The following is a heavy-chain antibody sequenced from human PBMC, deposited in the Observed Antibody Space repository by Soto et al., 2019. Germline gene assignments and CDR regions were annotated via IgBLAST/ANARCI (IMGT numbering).Heavy chain of an antibody. CDR1: GFTFDDYA. CDR3: AKDRRYSSGWYRID. V-gene: IGHV3-9*01. CDR2: ISWNSDSI. J-gene: IGHJ4*02. D-gene: IGHD6-19*01. Sequence: PGGSLRLSCAASGFTFDDYAMHWVRQAPGKGLEWVSGISWNSDSIGYADSVKGRFTISRDNAKNSLYLQMNSLRAEDTAVYYYAKDRRYSSGWYRIDWGQGTLVTVSS.